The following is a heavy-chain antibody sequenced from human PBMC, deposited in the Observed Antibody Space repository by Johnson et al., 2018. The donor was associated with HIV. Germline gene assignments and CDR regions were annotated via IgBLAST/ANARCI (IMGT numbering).Heavy chain of an antibody. V-gene: IGHV3-7*01. CDR3: ARRARDTSTWLGGSLKAFDI. CDR2: IKEDGSEK. D-gene: IGHD6-13*01. CDR1: GFTFSGYW. J-gene: IGHJ3*02. Sequence: VQLVESGGGLVQPGGSLRLSCAASGFTFSGYWMTWVRQAPGKVLEWVANIKEDGSEKYYVDSVKGRFTISIDNAKNSLYLQMNTLRAEDTAVYYCARRARDTSTWLGGSLKAFDIWGQGTMVTVSS.